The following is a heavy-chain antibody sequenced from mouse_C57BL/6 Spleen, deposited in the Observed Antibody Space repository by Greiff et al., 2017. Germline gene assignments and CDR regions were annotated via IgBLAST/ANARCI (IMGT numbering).Heavy chain of an antibody. D-gene: IGHD1-1*01. V-gene: IGHV1-80*01. J-gene: IGHJ4*01. CDR3: ARDGSSQYYYAMDY. Sequence: QVQLQQSGAELVKPGASVKISCKASGYAFSSYWMNWVKQRPGKGLEWIGQIYPGDGDTNYNGKFKGKATLTADKSSSTAYMQLSSLTSEDSAVYFGARDGSSQYYYAMDYWGQGTSVTVSS. CDR1: GYAFSSYW. CDR2: IYPGDGDT.